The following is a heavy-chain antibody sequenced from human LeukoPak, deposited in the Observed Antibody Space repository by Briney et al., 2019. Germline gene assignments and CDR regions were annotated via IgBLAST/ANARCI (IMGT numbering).Heavy chain of an antibody. V-gene: IGHV4-31*03. CDR3: ARPSRSGGYFDY. D-gene: IGHD1-14*01. Sequence: SETLSLTCTVSGGSISSGGYYWSWIRQHPGKGLEWIGYIYHSGSTYYNPSLKSRVTISVDRSKNQFSLKLSSVTAADTAVYYCARPSRSGGYFDYWGQGTLVTVSS. J-gene: IGHJ4*02. CDR2: IYHSGST. CDR1: GGSISSGGYY.